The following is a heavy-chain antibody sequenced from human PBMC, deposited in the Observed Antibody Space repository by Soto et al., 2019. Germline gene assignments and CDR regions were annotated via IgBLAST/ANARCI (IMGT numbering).Heavy chain of an antibody. D-gene: IGHD6-6*01. CDR2: ISYDGSNK. CDR1: GFTFSSYA. J-gene: IGHJ4*02. Sequence: QVQLVASGGGVVQPGRSLRLSCAASGFTFSSYAMHWVRQAPGKGLEWVAVISYDGSNKYYADSVKGRFTISRDNSKNTLYLQMNSLRAEDTAVYYCAGGHSSSPFGGDYWGQGTLVTVSS. CDR3: AGGHSSSPFGGDY. V-gene: IGHV3-30-3*01.